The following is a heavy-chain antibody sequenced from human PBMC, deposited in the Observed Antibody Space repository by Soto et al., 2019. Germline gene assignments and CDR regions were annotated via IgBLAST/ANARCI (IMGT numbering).Heavy chain of an antibody. CDR2: IYNSGST. CDR1: GGSISSYY. V-gene: IGHV4-59*01. Sequence: SETLSLTCTVSGGSISSYYWSWVRQPPGKGLEWIAYIYNSGSTNYNPSLKSRVTISVDTSKNQFSLKLSSVTAADTAVYYCARDESGRPETIWGQGTMVTVSS. CDR3: ARDESGRPETI. J-gene: IGHJ3*02. D-gene: IGHD3-10*01.